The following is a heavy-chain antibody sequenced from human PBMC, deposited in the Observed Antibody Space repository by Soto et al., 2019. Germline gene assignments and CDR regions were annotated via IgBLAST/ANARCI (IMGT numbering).Heavy chain of an antibody. CDR3: ARDITYYYDSSGYYEGYYFDY. J-gene: IGHJ4*02. V-gene: IGHV3-48*02. CDR2: ISSSSSTI. D-gene: IGHD3-22*01. CDR1: GFTFSSYS. Sequence: LRLSCAASGFTFSSYSMNWVRQAPGKGLEWVSYISSSSSTIYYADSVKGRFTISRDNAKNSLYLQMNSLRDEDTAVYYCARDITYYYDSSGYYEGYYFDYWGQGTLVTV.